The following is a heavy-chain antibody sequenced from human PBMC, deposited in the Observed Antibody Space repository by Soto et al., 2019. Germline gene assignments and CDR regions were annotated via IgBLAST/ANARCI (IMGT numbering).Heavy chain of an antibody. J-gene: IGHJ4*02. V-gene: IGHV4-31*03. CDR2: IYYSGST. Sequence: QVQLQESGPGLVKPSQTLSLTCTVSGGSISSGGYYWSWIRQHPGKGLEGIGYIYYSGSTYYNPSLQRRVTISVDTSKNQFSLKLSSVTAADTAVYYCARSGYSYGPNPLLYWGQGTLVTVSS. CDR1: GGSISSGGYY. D-gene: IGHD5-18*01. CDR3: ARSGYSYGPNPLLY.